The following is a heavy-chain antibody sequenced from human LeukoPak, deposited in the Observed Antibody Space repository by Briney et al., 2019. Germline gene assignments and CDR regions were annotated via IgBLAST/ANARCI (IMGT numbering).Heavy chain of an antibody. D-gene: IGHD1-26*01. CDR3: ARAPGADLYYYYYMDV. CDR1: GFTFSSYS. J-gene: IGHJ6*03. Sequence: GGSLRLSCAASGFTFSSYSMNWVRQAPGKGLEWVSSISSSSSYIYYADSVKGRFTISRDNAKNSLYLQMNSLRAEDTAVYYCARAPGADLYYYYYMDVWGKGTMVTVSS. V-gene: IGHV3-21*01. CDR2: ISSSSSYI.